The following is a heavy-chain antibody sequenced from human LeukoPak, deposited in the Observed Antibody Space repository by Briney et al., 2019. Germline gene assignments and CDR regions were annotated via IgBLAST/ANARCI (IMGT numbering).Heavy chain of an antibody. CDR3: AKLRSGYYSDAFDI. J-gene: IGHJ3*02. V-gene: IGHV3-21*01. Sequence: GGSLRLSCAASGFTFSSYSMNWVRQAPGKGLEWVSSISSSSSYIYYADSVKGRFTISRDNAKNSLYLQMNSLRAEDTAVYYCAKLRSGYYSDAFDIWGQGTMVTVSS. CDR1: GFTFSSYS. CDR2: ISSSSSYI. D-gene: IGHD3-22*01.